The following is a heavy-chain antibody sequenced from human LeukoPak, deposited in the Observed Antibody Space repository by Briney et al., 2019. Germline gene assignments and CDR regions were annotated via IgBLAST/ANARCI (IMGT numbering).Heavy chain of an antibody. CDR2: IIPIFGTA. CDR3: AREDDFWSGVFDY. CDR1: GGTFSSYA. J-gene: IGHJ4*02. V-gene: IGHV1-69*01. Sequence: AAVKVSCKASGGTFSSYAISWVRQAPGQGPEWMGGIIPIFGTANYAQKFQGRVTITADESTSTAYMELSSLRSEDTAVYYCAREDDFWSGVFDYWGQGTLVTVSS. D-gene: IGHD3-3*01.